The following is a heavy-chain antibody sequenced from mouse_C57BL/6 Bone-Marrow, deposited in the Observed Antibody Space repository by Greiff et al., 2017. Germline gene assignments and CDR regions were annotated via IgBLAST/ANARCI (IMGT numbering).Heavy chain of an antibody. CDR3: ATNWDDY. CDR2: IYPGDGDT. CDR1: GYAFSSSW. J-gene: IGHJ2*01. V-gene: IGHV1-82*01. D-gene: IGHD4-1*01. Sequence: VQVVESGPELVKPGASVKISCKASGYAFSSSWMNWVKQRPGQGLEWIGRIYPGDGDTNYNGKFKGKATLTADKSSSTAYMQLSSLTSEDSAVYFCATNWDDYWGQGTTLTVSS.